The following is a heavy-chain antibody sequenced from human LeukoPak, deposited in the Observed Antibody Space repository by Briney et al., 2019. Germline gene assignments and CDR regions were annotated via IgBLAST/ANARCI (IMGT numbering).Heavy chain of an antibody. CDR3: ARVASSHWYFNRAKYYFDY. V-gene: IGHV4-34*01. CDR1: GGSFSGYY. D-gene: IGHD2-2*01. J-gene: IGHJ4*02. Sequence: SETLSLTCAVYGGSFSGYYWSWVRQPPGKGLEWIGEINPLGSTNYIPSLKSRVTISLDTSKNQFALKLSSVTAADTAVYYCARVASSHWYFNRAKYYFDYWGQGTLVSVSS. CDR2: INPLGST.